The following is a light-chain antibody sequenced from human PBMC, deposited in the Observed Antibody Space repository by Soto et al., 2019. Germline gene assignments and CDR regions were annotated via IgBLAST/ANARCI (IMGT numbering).Light chain of an antibody. CDR1: QSVDIN. V-gene: IGKV3-15*01. CDR3: QQYKKWPRT. J-gene: IGKJ1*01. Sequence: EIVLTQSPATLSVSPWERVTLSCRASQSVDINLAWYQQKPGQAPRLVIYGASTRATDMPGTFSGSGSGTEFTLTISSRQSADFGVYYCQQYKKWPRTFGQGTKVDIK. CDR2: GAS.